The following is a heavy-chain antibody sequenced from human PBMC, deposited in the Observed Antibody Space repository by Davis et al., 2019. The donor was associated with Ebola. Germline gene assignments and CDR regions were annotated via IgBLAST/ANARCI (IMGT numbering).Heavy chain of an antibody. CDR1: GGSISSYY. V-gene: IGHV4-59*01. D-gene: IGHD3-22*01. J-gene: IGHJ4*02. Sequence: SDTLSLTCTVSGGSISSYYWSWIRKPPGKGLEWIGYIYYSGSTNYNPSLKSRVTISVDTSKNQFSLKLSSVTAADTAVYYCARARYYYDSSGPNFDYWGQGTLVTVSS. CDR2: IYYSGST. CDR3: ARARYYYDSSGPNFDY.